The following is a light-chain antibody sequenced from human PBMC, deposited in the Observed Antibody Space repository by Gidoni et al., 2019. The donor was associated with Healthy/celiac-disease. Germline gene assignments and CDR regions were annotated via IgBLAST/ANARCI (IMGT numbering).Light chain of an antibody. CDR1: QSVSSSY. J-gene: IGKJ2*01. CDR2: GAS. V-gene: IGKV3-20*01. Sequence: ESVLTQSPGTLSVSPGERATLSCSASQSVSSSYLAWYQQKPGQAPRLLIYGASSRATGIPDRFSGSGSGTDFTLTISRLEPEDFAVYYCQQYGSSPPHTFGQGTKLEIK. CDR3: QQYGSSPPHT.